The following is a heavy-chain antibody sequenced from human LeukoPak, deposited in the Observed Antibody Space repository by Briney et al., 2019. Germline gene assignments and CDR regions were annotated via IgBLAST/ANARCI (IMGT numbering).Heavy chain of an antibody. V-gene: IGHV4-61*02. CDR3: ARLIGYDSSGYYSLFDY. CDR1: PGSISTGSYF. CDR2: IYASGTT. Sequence: MASQTLSLTCTVSPGSISTGSYFWSWIRQPAGKGLEWIGRIYASGTTHYNPSLKSRVTISVDTSKNQFSLKLSSVTAADTAVYYCARLIGYDSSGYYSLFDYWGQGTLVTVSS. J-gene: IGHJ4*02. D-gene: IGHD3-22*01.